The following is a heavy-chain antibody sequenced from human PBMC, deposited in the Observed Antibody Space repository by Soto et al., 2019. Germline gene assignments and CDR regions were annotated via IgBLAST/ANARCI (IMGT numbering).Heavy chain of an antibody. CDR2: IYPGDSDT. CDR3: ARDGLSSSSSFDY. D-gene: IGHD6-6*01. Sequence: GEFLEISRKASGYSLTDYLIGWVRPVAGKGLEWMGIIYPGDSDTKYSPSFQGQVTMSADKSISTAYLQWNSLKASDTAMYYCARDGLSSSSSFDYWGQGTLVTVSS. CDR1: GYSLTDYL. V-gene: IGHV5-51*01. J-gene: IGHJ4*02.